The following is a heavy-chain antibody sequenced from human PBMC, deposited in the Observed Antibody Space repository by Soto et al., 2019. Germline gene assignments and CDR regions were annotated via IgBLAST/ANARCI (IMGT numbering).Heavy chain of an antibody. CDR2: VSGTSGRT. CDR1: GFAFTDYA. Sequence: EVQLLESGGGLVQPGGSLRLSCAASGFAFTDYAMTWVRQAPGKGLEWVSSVSGTSGRTYYADSVKGRFTISRDNSKNTLYLQMNSLRAEDTALYYCMKEAFYTWIPPTYFDYWGQGTLVTVSS. V-gene: IGHV3-23*01. D-gene: IGHD5-12*01. CDR3: MKEAFYTWIPPTYFDY. J-gene: IGHJ4*02.